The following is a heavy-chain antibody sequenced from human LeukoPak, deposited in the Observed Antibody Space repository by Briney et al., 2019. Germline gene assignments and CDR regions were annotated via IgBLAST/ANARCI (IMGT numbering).Heavy chain of an antibody. V-gene: IGHV4-4*07. D-gene: IGHD3-10*01. CDR1: GGFITKNY. CDR2: IYTSGST. CDR3: ARSTMVRGVIQYYFDY. J-gene: IGHJ4*02. Sequence: SETLSLTCNVSGGFITKNYWSWIRQPAGKGLEWIGRIYTSGSTNYNPSLKSRVTMSVDTSKNQFSLKLSSVTAADTAVYYCARSTMVRGVIQYYFDYWGQGTLVTVSS.